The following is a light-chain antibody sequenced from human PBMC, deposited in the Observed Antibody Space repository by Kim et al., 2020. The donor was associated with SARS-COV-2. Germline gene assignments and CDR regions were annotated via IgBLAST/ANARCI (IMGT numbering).Light chain of an antibody. V-gene: IGKV1-39*01. CDR3: QQSYTTPPT. CDR2: DAS. Sequence: DIQMTQSPSSLSASVGDRVTIACRASQSINSFLNWYQQKPGKAPNLLIYDASSLQTGVPSRFSGSGSGTDFTLTISSLQPEDFATYYCQQSYTTPPTFGQGTKVDIK. J-gene: IGKJ1*01. CDR1: QSINSF.